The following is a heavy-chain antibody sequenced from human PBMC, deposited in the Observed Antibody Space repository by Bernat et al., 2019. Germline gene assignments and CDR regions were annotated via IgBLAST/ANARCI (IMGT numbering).Heavy chain of an antibody. V-gene: IGHV1-3*01. D-gene: IGHD4-17*01. J-gene: IGHJ4*02. Sequence: QVQLVQSGAEVKKPGASVKVSCKASGYTFTSYAMHWVRQAPGQRLEWMGWINAGNGNTKYSQKFQGRVTMTTDTSTSTAYMELRSLRSDDTAVYYCARGDYGDHLDYWGQGTLVTVSS. CDR2: INAGNGNT. CDR1: GYTFTSYA. CDR3: ARGDYGDHLDY.